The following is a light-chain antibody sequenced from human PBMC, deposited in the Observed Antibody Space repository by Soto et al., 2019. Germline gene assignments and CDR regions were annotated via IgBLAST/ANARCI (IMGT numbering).Light chain of an antibody. CDR2: GAS. J-gene: IGKJ5*01. CDR1: QSVSSR. CDR3: QQYVTSAIT. V-gene: IGKV3-20*01. Sequence: EIVLTQSPDTLSLSPGERATLSCRASQSVSSRLAWYQQKPGQAPRLLISGASSRATGIPDRFSGSGSGTDFTLTIRRLEPEDFALYYCQQYVTSAITFGQGTRLEIK.